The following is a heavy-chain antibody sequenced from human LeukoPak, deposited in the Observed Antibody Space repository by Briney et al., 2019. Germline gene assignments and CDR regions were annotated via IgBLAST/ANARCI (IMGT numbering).Heavy chain of an antibody. J-gene: IGHJ6*03. CDR2: INSDGINT. CDR3: AGGGFGEAYYYYYYMDV. D-gene: IGHD3-10*01. V-gene: IGHV3-74*01. Sequence: GGSLRLSCAASGFTFSNYWMHWVRQAPGKGLVWVSRINSDGINTSYADSVKGRFTISRDNAKNTLNLQMNSLRAEDTAVYYCAGGGFGEAYYYYYYMDVWGKGTTVTVSS. CDR1: GFTFSNYW.